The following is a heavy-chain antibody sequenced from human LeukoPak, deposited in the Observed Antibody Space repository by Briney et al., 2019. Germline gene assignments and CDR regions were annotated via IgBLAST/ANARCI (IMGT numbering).Heavy chain of an antibody. V-gene: IGHV1-2*02. CDR3: ARAAAAVRYYMDV. CDR2: INPNSGGT. J-gene: IGHJ6*03. CDR1: GYSFTGHQ. D-gene: IGHD6-13*01. Sequence: GASVKVSCKASGYSFTGHQMSWFRQAPGQGLEGTRWINPNSGGTKSAQKVQGRVTMTRDTSISTAYMELSRLRSDDTAVYYCARAAAAVRYYMDVWGKGTTVTVSS.